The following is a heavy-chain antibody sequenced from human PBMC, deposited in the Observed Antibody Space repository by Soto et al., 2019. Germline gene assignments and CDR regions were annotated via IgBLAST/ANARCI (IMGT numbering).Heavy chain of an antibody. V-gene: IGHV3-9*01. CDR3: GKGLSIAAIDY. D-gene: IGHD6-13*01. J-gene: IGHJ4*02. Sequence: EVQLVESGGGLVQPGRSLRLSCTASGFTFDDYALHWVRQAPGKGLEWVSGITWNSDRVDYADSVKGRFTISRDNARNSLYIQMNSLRAEDTALYSCGKGLSIAAIDYWGQGTLVTVSS. CDR2: ITWNSDRV. CDR1: GFTFDDYA.